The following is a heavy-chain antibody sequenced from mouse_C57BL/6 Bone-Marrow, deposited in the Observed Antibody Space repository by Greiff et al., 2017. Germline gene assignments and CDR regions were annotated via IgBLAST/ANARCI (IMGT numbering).Heavy chain of an antibody. CDR3: ARGDDYDEGYYAMDY. Sequence: EVQLVESGPGMVKPSQSLSLTCTVTGYSITSGYDWHWFRHFPGNKLEWMGYISYSGSTNYNPSLKNRISITHDTSKNHFFLKLNSVTTEDTATYYCARGDDYDEGYYAMDYWGQGTSVTVSS. CDR1: GYSITSGYD. D-gene: IGHD2-4*01. J-gene: IGHJ4*01. V-gene: IGHV3-1*01. CDR2: ISYSGST.